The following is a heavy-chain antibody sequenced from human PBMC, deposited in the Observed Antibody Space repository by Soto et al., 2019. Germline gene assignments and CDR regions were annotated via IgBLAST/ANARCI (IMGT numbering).Heavy chain of an antibody. J-gene: IGHJ4*02. D-gene: IGHD5-12*01. CDR3: AKERSVVATTPDFDY. CDR1: GFTFSSYG. Sequence: QVQLVESGGGVVQPGRSLRLSCAASGFTFSSYGMHWVRQAPGKGLEWVAVISYDGSYKYYADSMKGRVTISRDNSKNTLYVQMNSLRAEDTAVYYCAKERSVVATTPDFDYWGQGNLVTVSS. V-gene: IGHV3-30*18. CDR2: ISYDGSYK.